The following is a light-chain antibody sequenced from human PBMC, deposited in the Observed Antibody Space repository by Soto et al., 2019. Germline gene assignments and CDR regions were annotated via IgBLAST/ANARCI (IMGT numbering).Light chain of an antibody. CDR3: QQYSSSSYT. J-gene: IGKJ2*01. V-gene: IGKV3-20*01. Sequence: TVLTQSPGTLSLSPGERATLSCRASQSISTNFLAWYQHKPGQAPRLLIFGASRRAPGITDRFSGSGSGTDFTLSISGLEPEDFAVYYCQQYSSSSYTFGQGTKLDIK. CDR1: QSISTNF. CDR2: GAS.